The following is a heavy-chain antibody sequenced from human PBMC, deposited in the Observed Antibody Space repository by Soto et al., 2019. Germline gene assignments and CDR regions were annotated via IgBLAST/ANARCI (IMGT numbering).Heavy chain of an antibody. V-gene: IGHV4-59*01. CDR1: GGSISSYY. CDR2: IYYSGST. D-gene: IGHD3-10*01. CDR3: ARGDYDFDY. J-gene: IGHJ4*02. Sequence: SETLSLTCTVSGGSISSYYWSWIRQPPGKGLEWIGYIYYSGSTNYNPSLKSRVTISVDTSKNQFSLKLSSVTAADTAVYYCARGDYDFDYWGQGTLVTVSS.